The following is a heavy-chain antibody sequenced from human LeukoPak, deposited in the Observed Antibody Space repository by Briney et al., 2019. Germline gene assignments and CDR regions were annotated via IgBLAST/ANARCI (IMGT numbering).Heavy chain of an antibody. V-gene: IGHV1-18*01. CDR3: ARTAELDY. CDR1: GYTFTSYG. J-gene: IGHJ4*02. Sequence: ASVKVSCKASGYTFTSYGISWMRQAPGQGLEWMGWINTYNGNTISAQKLQGRVTMTTDTSTSTAHMELRSLRSDDTAMYYCARTAELDYWGQGTLVTVSS. CDR2: INTYNGNT. D-gene: IGHD2-21*02.